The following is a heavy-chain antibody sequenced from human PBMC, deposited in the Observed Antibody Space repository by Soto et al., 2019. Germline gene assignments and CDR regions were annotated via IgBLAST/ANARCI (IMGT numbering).Heavy chain of an antibody. D-gene: IGHD3-22*01. Sequence: PSETLSLTCTVSGGSISSGVYYWSWIRQPPGKGLEWIGYIYYSGSAYYNPSLKSRVTISVDTSKNQFSLKLSSVTAADTAVYYCARMNYYDTSGYPFDYWGQGMMVTVSS. J-gene: IGHJ4*02. CDR3: ARMNYYDTSGYPFDY. CDR2: IYYSGSA. V-gene: IGHV4-30-4*02. CDR1: GGSISSGVYY.